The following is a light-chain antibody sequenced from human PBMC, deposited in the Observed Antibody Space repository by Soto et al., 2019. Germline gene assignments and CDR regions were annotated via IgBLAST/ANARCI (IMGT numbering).Light chain of an antibody. CDR3: QQRHMWPIT. CDR2: GAS. J-gene: IGKJ5*01. CDR1: QSVTGSY. Sequence: EVVLTQSPGTLSLSPWERATLSCRASQSVTGSYLAWYQQKPGQPPRLLIYGASTRATGIPARFSGSGSGTDFTLTISSLEPEDSAVYYCQQRHMWPITFGQGTRLEIK. V-gene: IGKV3D-20*02.